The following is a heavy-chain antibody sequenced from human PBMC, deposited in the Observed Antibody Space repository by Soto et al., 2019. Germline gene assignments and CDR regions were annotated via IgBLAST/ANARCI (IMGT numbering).Heavy chain of an antibody. D-gene: IGHD1-26*01. CDR3: ARNGEWELLSYYYYGMDV. CDR1: GGSISSHY. J-gene: IGHJ6*02. CDR2: IYYSGST. V-gene: IGHV4-59*11. Sequence: SETLSLTCTVSGGSISSHYWSLLRQPPGKGLEWIGYIYYSGSTNYNPSLKSRVTISVDTSKNQFSLKLSSVTAADTAVYYCARNGEWELLSYYYYGMDVWGQGTTVTVSS.